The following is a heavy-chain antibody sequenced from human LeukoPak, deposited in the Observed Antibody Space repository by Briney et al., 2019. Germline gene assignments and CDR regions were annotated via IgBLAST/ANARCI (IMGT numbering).Heavy chain of an antibody. CDR2: VNNDGSST. Sequence: GGSLRLSCAASGFTFSNYWMHWVRQTPGKGLVWVSCVNNDGSSTNYADSVKGRFTVSRDNTKNTLYLQMNSLRAEDTAVYYCARDMIRGIFDAFDVWGRGTMVTVSS. V-gene: IGHV3-74*01. CDR1: GFTFSNYW. J-gene: IGHJ3*01. CDR3: ARDMIRGIFDAFDV. D-gene: IGHD3-10*01.